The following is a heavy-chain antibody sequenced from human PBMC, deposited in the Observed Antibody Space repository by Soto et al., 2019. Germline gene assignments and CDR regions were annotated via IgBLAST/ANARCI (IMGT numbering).Heavy chain of an antibody. CDR2: ISYDGSNK. D-gene: IGHD3-3*01. CDR1: GFTFSSYG. J-gene: IGHJ5*02. V-gene: IGHV3-30*18. Sequence: LRLSCAASGFTFSSYGMHWVRQAPGKGLEWVAVISYDGSNKYYADSVKGRFTISRDNSKNTLYLQMNSLRAEDTAVYYCAKDPRGVVNWFDPWGQGTLVTVSS. CDR3: AKDPRGVVNWFDP.